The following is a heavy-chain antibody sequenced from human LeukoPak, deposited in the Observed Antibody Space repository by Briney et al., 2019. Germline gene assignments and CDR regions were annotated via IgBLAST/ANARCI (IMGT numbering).Heavy chain of an antibody. CDR1: GYTFTSYG. Sequence: ASVKVSCKASGYTFTSYGISWVRQAPGQGLEWMGWISAYNGNTNYAQKVQGRVTMTTDTSTSTVYMELRSLRSDDTAVYYCARDQTQIWFGEGLWYFDYWGQGTLVTVSS. D-gene: IGHD3-10*01. J-gene: IGHJ4*02. CDR2: ISAYNGNT. CDR3: ARDQTQIWFGEGLWYFDY. V-gene: IGHV1-18*01.